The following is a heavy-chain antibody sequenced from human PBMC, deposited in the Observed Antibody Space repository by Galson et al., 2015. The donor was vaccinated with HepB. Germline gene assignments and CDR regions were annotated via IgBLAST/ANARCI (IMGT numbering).Heavy chain of an antibody. Sequence: SCKASGYTFTSYYMHWVRQAPGQGLEWMGIINPSGGSTSYAQKFQGRVTMTRDTSTSTVYMELSSLRSEDTAVYYCARDEGGGFGELLYDYWGQGTLVTVSS. J-gene: IGHJ4*02. CDR1: GYTFTSYY. D-gene: IGHD3-10*01. CDR3: ARDEGGGFGELLYDY. CDR2: INPSGGST. V-gene: IGHV1-46*01.